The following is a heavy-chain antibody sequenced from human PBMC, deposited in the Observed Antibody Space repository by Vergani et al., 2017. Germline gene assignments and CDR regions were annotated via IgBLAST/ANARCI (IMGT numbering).Heavy chain of an antibody. CDR3: AKHFRGWGIDY. CDR1: GFTLSNYD. CDR2: ITFDGSNQ. Sequence: QVQLVESGGGVAQRGGSLRLSCATSGFTLSNYDMQCIRQGPGKGLEFVAFITFDGSNQYYADSVKGRFTLSRDFSKNTLYLQMNSLRTDDTATYYCAKHFRGWGIDYWGQGTQVIVSS. D-gene: IGHD3-16*01. J-gene: IGHJ4*02. V-gene: IGHV3-30*02.